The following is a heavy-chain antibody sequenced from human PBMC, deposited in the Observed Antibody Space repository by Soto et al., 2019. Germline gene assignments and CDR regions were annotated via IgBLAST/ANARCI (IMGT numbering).Heavy chain of an antibody. CDR2: ISGSGGST. V-gene: IGHV3-23*01. Sequence: EVQLLESGGGLVQPGGSLRLSCAASGFTFSSYAMSWVRQAPGKGLKWVSAISGSGGSTYYADSVKGRFTISRDNSKNTLYLQMNSLRAEDTAVYYCAKGRGWYFDYYYYYYMDVWGKGTTVTVSS. CDR3: AKGRGWYFDYYYYYYMDV. J-gene: IGHJ6*03. CDR1: GFTFSSYA. D-gene: IGHD6-19*01.